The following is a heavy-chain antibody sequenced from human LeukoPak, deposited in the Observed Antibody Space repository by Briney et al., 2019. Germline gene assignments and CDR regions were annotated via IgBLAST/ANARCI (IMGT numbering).Heavy chain of an antibody. V-gene: IGHV4-39*07. CDR2: IYYSGIT. D-gene: IGHD3-3*01. J-gene: IGHJ4*02. CDR3: ARDLEWEITTGIDY. Sequence: SETLSLTCTVSGGSINSRSYYWGWIRQPPGKGLEWIGNIYYSGITYYNPSLKSRVTISINTSSKQFSLRLSSVTAADTAVYYCARDLEWEITTGIDYWGQGTLVTVSS. CDR1: GGSINSRSYY.